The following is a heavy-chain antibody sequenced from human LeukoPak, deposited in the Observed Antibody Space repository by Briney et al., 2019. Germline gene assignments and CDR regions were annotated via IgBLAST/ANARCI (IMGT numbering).Heavy chain of an antibody. Sequence: ASVKVSCKVSGYTLTELSMHWVRQAPGQGLEWMGWINPNSGGTNYAQKFQGRVTMTRDTSISTAYMELSRLRSDDTAVYYCARDYGGNSGGAFDIWGQGTMVTVSS. CDR2: INPNSGGT. V-gene: IGHV1-2*02. CDR3: ARDYGGNSGGAFDI. D-gene: IGHD4-23*01. CDR1: GYTLTELS. J-gene: IGHJ3*02.